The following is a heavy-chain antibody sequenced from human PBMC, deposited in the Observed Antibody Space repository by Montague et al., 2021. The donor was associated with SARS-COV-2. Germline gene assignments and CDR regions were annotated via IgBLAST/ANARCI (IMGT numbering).Heavy chain of an antibody. CDR2: ISSGSSYI. D-gene: IGHD4-11*01. Sequence: SLRLSCEASGFTFSSYSMNLVRQAPGKGLEWVSSISSGSSYIYYADSXKGRFAISRDNAKNSLYLQMNSLRAEDTAVYYCASELHPNYYYGMDVWGQGTTVTVSS. CDR3: ASELHPNYYYGMDV. CDR1: GFTFSSYS. V-gene: IGHV3-21*01. J-gene: IGHJ6*02.